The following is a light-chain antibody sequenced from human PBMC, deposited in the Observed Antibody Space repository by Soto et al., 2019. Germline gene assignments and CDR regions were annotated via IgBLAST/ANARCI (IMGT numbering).Light chain of an antibody. J-gene: IGKJ1*01. CDR2: GAS. Sequence: EIVLTQSPGTLSLSPGERATLSCRASQRVSSSYLAWYQQKPGQAPRLLIYGASSRATGITDRFSGSGSGTDFTLTISRLEPEDFAVYYCQQYGSSPTFGQGPKVEIK. V-gene: IGKV3-20*01. CDR3: QQYGSSPT. CDR1: QRVSSSY.